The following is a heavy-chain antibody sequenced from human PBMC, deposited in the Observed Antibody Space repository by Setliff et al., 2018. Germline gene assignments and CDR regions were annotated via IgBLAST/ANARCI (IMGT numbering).Heavy chain of an antibody. Sequence: GGSLRLSCVVSGFSFSRHWMSWVRQAPGKGLEWVADIKQDGSTKYYLDSVKGRIPISRDNAKRSLYLQMNGLRADDTGVYYCVRDDADNYDAFDNWGQGTSVTVSS. CDR3: VRDDADNYDAFDN. J-gene: IGHJ3*02. CDR2: IKQDGSTK. D-gene: IGHD3-22*01. CDR1: GFSFSRHW. V-gene: IGHV3-7*01.